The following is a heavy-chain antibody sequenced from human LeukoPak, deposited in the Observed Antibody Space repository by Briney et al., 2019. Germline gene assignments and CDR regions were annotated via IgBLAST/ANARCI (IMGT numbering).Heavy chain of an antibody. CDR1: GFTVGTNP. CDR3: ARVDTVMAYYFDL. Sequence: GGSLRLSCAASGFTVGTNPMSWVRQSPGKGLEWVSVIYSGGTTYYADSVMGRFTISRHNSRNTLYLQMNSLRAEDTAVYYCARVDTVMAYYFDLWGQGTLVTVSS. J-gene: IGHJ4*02. V-gene: IGHV3-53*04. D-gene: IGHD5-18*01. CDR2: IYSGGTT.